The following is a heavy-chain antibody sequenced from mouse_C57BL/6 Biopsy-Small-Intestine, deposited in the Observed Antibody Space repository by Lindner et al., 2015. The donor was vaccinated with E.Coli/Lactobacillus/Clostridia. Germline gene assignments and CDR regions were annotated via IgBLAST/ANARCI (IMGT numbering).Heavy chain of an antibody. Sequence: VQLQESGAELVRPGTSAKVSCKASGYTFSNYLIEWVKQRPGQGLEWIGVINPGTGGANYNEKFKGKATLTADKSSSTAYMQLGSLTSEDSAVYFCTRGGYYGNSYRHFDVWGTGTTVTVSS. J-gene: IGHJ1*03. V-gene: IGHV1-54*01. CDR3: TRGGYYGNSYRHFDV. CDR2: INPGTGGA. CDR1: GYTFSNYL. D-gene: IGHD2-1*01.